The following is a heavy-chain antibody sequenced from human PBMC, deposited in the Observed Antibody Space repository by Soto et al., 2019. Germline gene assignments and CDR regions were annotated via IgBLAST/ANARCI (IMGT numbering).Heavy chain of an antibody. Sequence: QVRLHESGPGLVKPAGTLSLTCAVSDGSVNSGNYYWTWIRQPPGKGLEWIGYIHSSGSTNYNPSLKSRVFMSVDTSMNQFSLRLSSVTAADTAVYYCARGQRFSDWFDPWGQGTLVTVSS. CDR3: ARGQRFSDWFDP. CDR1: DGSVNSGNYY. J-gene: IGHJ5*02. V-gene: IGHV4-61*01. D-gene: IGHD3-3*01. CDR2: IHSSGST.